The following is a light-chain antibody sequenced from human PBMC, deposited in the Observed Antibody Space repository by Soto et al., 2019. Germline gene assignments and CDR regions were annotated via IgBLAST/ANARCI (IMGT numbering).Light chain of an antibody. V-gene: IGKV3-11*01. J-gene: IGKJ4*01. Sequence: EIVLTQSPATLSLSPGERATLSCRASQSLNSYLAWFQQKPGQAPRLLIYDASNRATGIPARFRGSGSGTDFTLSISSLEPEDFAVYYCQQRRDWPLTFGVGTKVEIK. CDR1: QSLNSY. CDR3: QQRRDWPLT. CDR2: DAS.